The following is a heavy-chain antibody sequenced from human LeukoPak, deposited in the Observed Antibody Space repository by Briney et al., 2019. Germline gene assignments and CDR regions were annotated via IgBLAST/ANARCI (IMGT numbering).Heavy chain of an antibody. CDR1: GFTFSTYG. V-gene: IGHV3-23*01. J-gene: IGHJ4*02. CDR2: ISDTGSDT. D-gene: IGHD2/OR15-2a*01. Sequence: PGGSLRLSCAASGFTFSTYGMNWVRQAPGKGLEWVSSISDTGSDTYYADSVKGRFTISRDTSKNTVYLQMNSLRAEDTAAYYCARVTFGIETPYSDYWGQGTLVTVSS. CDR3: ARVTFGIETPYSDY.